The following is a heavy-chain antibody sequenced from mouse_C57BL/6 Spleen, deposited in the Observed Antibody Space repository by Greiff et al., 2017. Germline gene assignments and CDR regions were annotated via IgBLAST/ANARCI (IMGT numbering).Heavy chain of an antibody. J-gene: IGHJ2*01. CDR3: AGTGTYFDY. V-gene: IGHV1-59*01. CDR1: GYTFTSYW. D-gene: IGHD4-1*01. CDR2: IDPSDSYT. Sequence: VKLQQPGAELVRPGPSVKLSCKASGYTFTSYWMHWVKQRPGQGLEWIGVIDPSDSYTNYNQKFKGKATLTVDTSSSTAYMQLSSLTSEDSAVYYCAGTGTYFDYWGQGTTLTVSS.